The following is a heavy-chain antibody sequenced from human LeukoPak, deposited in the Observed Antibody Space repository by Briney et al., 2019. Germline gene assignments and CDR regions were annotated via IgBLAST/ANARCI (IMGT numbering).Heavy chain of an antibody. CDR1: GFTLSSYS. J-gene: IGHJ4*02. D-gene: IGHD4-17*01. CDR3: ARDRDYAFDY. CDR2: IDSDTYGNTL. Sequence: PGGSLRLSCTASGFTLSSYSMNWVRRAPGKGLEWISYIDSDTYGNTLYYPHTVKGRFTISRDNAKNSLYLQMDSLRDEDTAVYSCARDRDYAFDYWGQGTLVTVSS. V-gene: IGHV3-48*02.